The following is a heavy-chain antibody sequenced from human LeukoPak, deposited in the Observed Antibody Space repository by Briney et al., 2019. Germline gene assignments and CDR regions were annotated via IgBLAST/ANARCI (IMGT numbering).Heavy chain of an antibody. D-gene: IGHD1-14*01. CDR2: ISGDGSRT. Sequence: GGSLRLSCAASGFTFSNYAMSWVRQAPGKGLEWVSSISGDGSRTYYTGSVKGRFTISRDNSKNTLYLQMNGLRADETAVYYCASRPRADIGPLDFWGQGTLVTVSS. J-gene: IGHJ4*02. V-gene: IGHV3-23*01. CDR3: ASRPRADIGPLDF. CDR1: GFTFSNYA.